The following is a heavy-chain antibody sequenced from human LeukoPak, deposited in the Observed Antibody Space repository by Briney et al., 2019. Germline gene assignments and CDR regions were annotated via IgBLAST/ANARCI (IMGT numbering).Heavy chain of an antibody. D-gene: IGHD2-21*02. CDR3: ARGGFYCGDDCYVDY. Sequence: PPETPSLTCAHHRGSLRYYYWSWIPQSPEKRLETSGEINRSGRTNYNPSLKSRVSISVDTSKNLFSLKLSSVTAADTAIYYCARGGFYCGDDCYVDYWGQGALVTVSS. J-gene: IGHJ4*02. CDR2: INRSGRT. CDR1: RGSLRYYY. V-gene: IGHV4-34*01.